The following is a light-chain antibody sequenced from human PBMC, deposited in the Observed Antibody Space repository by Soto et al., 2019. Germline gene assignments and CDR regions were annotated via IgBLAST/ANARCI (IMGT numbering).Light chain of an antibody. CDR1: QSVSSY. CDR2: DTS. V-gene: IGKV3-11*01. CDR3: QQRTNWPRSFT. J-gene: IGKJ3*01. Sequence: EIVLTQSPATLSLSPGERATLSCRASQSVSSYLAWYQQKPRQAPRLLIYDTSKRATGIPARFSGSGSGTDFTLTISSLEPEDFAVYYCQQRTNWPRSFTFGPGTKVDIK.